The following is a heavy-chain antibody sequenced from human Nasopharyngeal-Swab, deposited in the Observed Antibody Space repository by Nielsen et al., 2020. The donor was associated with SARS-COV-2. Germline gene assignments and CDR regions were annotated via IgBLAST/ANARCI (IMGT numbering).Heavy chain of an antibody. J-gene: IGHJ6*02. V-gene: IGHV3-9*01. CDR3: AKDMGNYYGSTRMDV. Sequence: SLKISCTASGFTFDHYAMNWVRQAPGKGLEWVSGLNWNSGSPGYADSVKGRFTISRDNAKNTLYLQMNSLRPEDTALYYCAKDMGNYYGSTRMDVWGQGTTVTVSS. D-gene: IGHD3-10*01. CDR1: GFTFDHYA. CDR2: LNWNSGSP.